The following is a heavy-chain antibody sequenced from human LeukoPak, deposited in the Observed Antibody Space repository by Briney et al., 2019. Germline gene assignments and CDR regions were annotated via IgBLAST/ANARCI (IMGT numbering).Heavy chain of an antibody. D-gene: IGHD3-9*01. CDR2: ISAYNGNT. V-gene: IGHV1-18*01. J-gene: IGHJ4*02. CDR1: GYTFTSYG. Sequence: GASVKVSCTASGYTFTSYGISWVRQAPGQGLEWMGWISAYNGNTNYAQKLQGRVTMTTDTSTSTAYMELRSLRSDDTAVYYCARDRNYDILTGYHDSDYWGQGTLVTVSS. CDR3: ARDRNYDILTGYHDSDY.